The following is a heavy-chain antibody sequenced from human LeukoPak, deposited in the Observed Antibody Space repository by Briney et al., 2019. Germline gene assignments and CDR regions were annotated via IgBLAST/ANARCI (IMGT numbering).Heavy chain of an antibody. V-gene: IGHV3-30*02. CDR3: AKDLRGSGAVWSGYYPNWFDP. CDR2: IRYDGSNK. D-gene: IGHD3-3*01. J-gene: IGHJ5*02. Sequence: GGSLRLSCAASGLTFSSYGMHWVRQAPGKGLEWVAFIRYDGSNKYYADSVKGRFTISRDNSKNTLYLQMNSLRAEDTAVYYCAKDLRGSGAVWSGYYPNWFDPWGQGTLVTVSS. CDR1: GLTFSSYG.